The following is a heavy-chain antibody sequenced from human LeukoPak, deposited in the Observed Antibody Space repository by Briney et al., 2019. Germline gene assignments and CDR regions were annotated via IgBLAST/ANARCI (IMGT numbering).Heavy chain of an antibody. CDR1: GFTVSNNY. J-gene: IGHJ3*02. CDR2: IYSGGST. D-gene: IGHD6-19*01. V-gene: IGHV3-53*01. Sequence: GGSLRLSCAASGFTVSNNYMSWVRQAPGKGLEWVSVIYSGGSTDYADSVKGRFTISRDNSKNTLYLQMNSLRAEDTAVYYCARDKIRYSSGHDAFDIWGQGTMVTVSS. CDR3: ARDKIRYSSGHDAFDI.